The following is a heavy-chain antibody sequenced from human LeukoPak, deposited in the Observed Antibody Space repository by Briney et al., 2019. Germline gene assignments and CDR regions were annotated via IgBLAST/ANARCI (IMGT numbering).Heavy chain of an antibody. CDR3: VRDYDISGPQKNFFDY. CDR2: IIPMFGAV. V-gene: IGHV1-69*06. D-gene: IGHD3-22*01. Sequence: SVKVSCKASGGTFSSYVISWVRQAPGQGLQWMGGIIPMFGAVNYAQKFQGRVTITADKSTGAAYMELSSLRSEDTAVYYCVRDYDISGPQKNFFDYWGQGTLVTVSS. CDR1: GGTFSSYV. J-gene: IGHJ4*02.